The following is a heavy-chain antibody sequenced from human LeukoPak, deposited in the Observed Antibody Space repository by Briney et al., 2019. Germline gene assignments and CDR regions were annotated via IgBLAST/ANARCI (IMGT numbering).Heavy chain of an antibody. D-gene: IGHD2-2*01. CDR2: INPNSGGT. Sequence: ASVKVSCKASGYTFTGYYMHWVRQAPGQGLEWMGWINPNSGGTNYAQKFQGRVTMTRDTSISTAYMELSRLRSDDTAVYYCARDPHSTSVVVPAAPDYWGQGTLVTVSS. CDR3: ARDPHSTSVVVPAAPDY. V-gene: IGHV1-2*02. CDR1: GYTFTGYY. J-gene: IGHJ4*02.